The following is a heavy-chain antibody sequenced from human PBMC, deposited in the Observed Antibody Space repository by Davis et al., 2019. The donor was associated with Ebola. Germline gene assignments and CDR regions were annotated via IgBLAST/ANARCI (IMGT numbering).Heavy chain of an antibody. J-gene: IGHJ5*02. V-gene: IGHV3-15*07. CDR1: GFTFSNAW. Sequence: GESLKISCAASGFTFSNAWMNWVRQAPGKGLEWVGRIKRKTDGGTTDYAAPVKGRFTISRDDSKNTLYLQMNSLKTEDTAVYYCTTVRHIAGWFDPWGQGTLVTVSS. CDR2: IKRKTDGGTT. CDR3: TTVRHIAGWFDP. D-gene: IGHD6-13*01.